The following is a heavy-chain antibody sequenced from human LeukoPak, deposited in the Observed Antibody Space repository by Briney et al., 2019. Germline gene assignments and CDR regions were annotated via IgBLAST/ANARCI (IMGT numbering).Heavy chain of an antibody. Sequence: GASVKVSCKASGYTFTSYDFYWVRQATGQGLEWMGWITPANAKTGYAQKFQGRLTITRNTSISTVYMELSTLRSEDTAVYYCARGSRPADYWGQGTLVTVSS. CDR2: ITPANAKT. CDR3: ARGSRPADY. J-gene: IGHJ4*02. CDR1: GYTFTSYD. V-gene: IGHV1-8*01.